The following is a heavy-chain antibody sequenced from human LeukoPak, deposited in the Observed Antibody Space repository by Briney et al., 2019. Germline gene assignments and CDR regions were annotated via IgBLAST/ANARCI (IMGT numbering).Heavy chain of an antibody. CDR3: AKGGELVTGNFQN. CDR1: GITFSRYG. Sequence: GSLRLSCAPSGITFSRYGMSWVRQTPRERLEWVSSISSTGGTTYYADSVRGRFTISRDNSKNTLYLQMNSLRAEDTAVYYCAKGGELVTGNFQNWGQGTLVTVSS. D-gene: IGHD1-7*01. J-gene: IGHJ1*01. CDR2: ISSTGGTT. V-gene: IGHV3-23*01.